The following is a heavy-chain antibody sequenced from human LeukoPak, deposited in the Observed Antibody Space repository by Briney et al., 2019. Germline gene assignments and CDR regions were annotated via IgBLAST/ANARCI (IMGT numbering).Heavy chain of an antibody. D-gene: IGHD3/OR15-3a*01. CDR3: ARGDFWTLLEGGSAFDI. V-gene: IGHV3-30*19. CDR1: GFTFSSYG. Sequence: QPGGSLRLSCAASGFTFSSYGMHWVRQAPGKGLEWVAVISYDGSNKYYADSVKGRFTISRDNSKNTLYLQMNSLRAEDTAVYYCARGDFWTLLEGGSAFDIWGQGTMVTVSS. CDR2: ISYDGSNK. J-gene: IGHJ3*02.